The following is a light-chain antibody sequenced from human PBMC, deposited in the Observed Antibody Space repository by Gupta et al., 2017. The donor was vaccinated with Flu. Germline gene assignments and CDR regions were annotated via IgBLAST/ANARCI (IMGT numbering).Light chain of an antibody. CDR1: QSVSSY. V-gene: IGKV3-11*01. Sequence: TLSLSPGERATLSCRASQSVSSYVAWYQQKPGQAPRLLIYDASNRATGIPARFSGSGSGTDFTLTISSLEPEDFAVYYCQQRSDWPPGYTFGQGTKLEIK. J-gene: IGKJ2*01. CDR2: DAS. CDR3: QQRSDWPPGYT.